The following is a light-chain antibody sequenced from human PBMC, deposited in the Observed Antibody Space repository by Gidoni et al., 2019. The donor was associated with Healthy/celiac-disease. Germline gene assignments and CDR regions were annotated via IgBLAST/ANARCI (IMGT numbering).Light chain of an antibody. J-gene: IGKJ4*01. Sequence: DIVMTQSPDSLAVSLGERATINCKSSQSVLYSSNNKNYLAWYQQKPGQPPKLLIYWASTRESGVPDRLSGSGSGTDFTLTISSLQAEDVAVYYCQQYYSNPLTFGGGTKVEIK. CDR3: QQYYSNPLT. CDR2: WAS. CDR1: QSVLYSSNNKNY. V-gene: IGKV4-1*01.